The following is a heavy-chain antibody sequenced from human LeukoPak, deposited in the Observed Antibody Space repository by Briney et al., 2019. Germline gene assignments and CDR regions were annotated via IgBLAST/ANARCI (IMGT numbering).Heavy chain of an antibody. CDR2: INHSGST. Sequence: SETLSLTCAVYGGSFSGYYWSWIRQPPGKGLEWIGEINHSGSTNYNPSLKSRVTISVDTSKNQFSLKLSSVTAADTAVYYCARVNYYYYYMDVWGKGTTVTISS. CDR3: ARVNYYYYYMDV. V-gene: IGHV4-34*01. CDR1: GGSFSGYY. J-gene: IGHJ6*03.